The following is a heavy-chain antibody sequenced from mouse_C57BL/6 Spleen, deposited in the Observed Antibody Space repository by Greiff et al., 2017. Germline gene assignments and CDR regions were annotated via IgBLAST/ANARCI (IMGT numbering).Heavy chain of an antibody. CDR2: IYWDDDK. D-gene: IGHD2-1*01. Sequence: VKLVESGPGILQSSQTLSLTCSFSGFSLSTSGMGVSWIRQPSGKGLEWLAHIYWDDDKRYNPSLKSRLTISKDTSRNQVFLKITSVDTADTATYYCARGYGNLWYFDVWGTGTTVTVSS. CDR1: GFSLSTSGMG. V-gene: IGHV8-12*01. CDR3: ARGYGNLWYFDV. J-gene: IGHJ1*03.